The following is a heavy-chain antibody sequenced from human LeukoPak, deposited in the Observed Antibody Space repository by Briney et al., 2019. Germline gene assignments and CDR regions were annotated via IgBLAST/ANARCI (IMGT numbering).Heavy chain of an antibody. D-gene: IGHD2-15*01. V-gene: IGHV3-23*01. CDR1: GFTFSSYA. CDR3: ARSGYCSGGSCYWDY. Sequence: GGSLRLSCAASGFTFSSYAMSWVRQAPGKGLEWVSAISGSGGSTYYADSVKGRFTIPRDNSKNTLYLQMNSLRAEDTAVYYCARSGYCSGGSCYWDYWGQGTLVTVSS. J-gene: IGHJ4*02. CDR2: ISGSGGST.